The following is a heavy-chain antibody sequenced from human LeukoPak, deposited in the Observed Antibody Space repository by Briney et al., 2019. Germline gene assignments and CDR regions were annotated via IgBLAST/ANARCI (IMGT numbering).Heavy chain of an antibody. V-gene: IGHV1-69*04. CDR2: IIPILGIA. D-gene: IGHD3-10*01. Sequence: ASVNVSCKASGGTFSSYAISWVRQAPGQGLEWMGRIIPILGIANYAQKFQGRVTITADKSTSTAYMELSSLRSEDTAVYYCARHVKTVRGVIIKRYYFDYWGQGSLVCVSS. CDR1: GGTFSSYA. CDR3: ARHVKTVRGVIIKRYYFDY. J-gene: IGHJ4*02.